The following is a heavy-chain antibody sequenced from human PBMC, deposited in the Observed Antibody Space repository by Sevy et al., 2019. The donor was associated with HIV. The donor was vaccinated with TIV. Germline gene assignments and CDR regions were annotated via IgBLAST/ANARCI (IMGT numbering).Heavy chain of an antibody. J-gene: IGHJ6*02. Sequence: GGSLRLSCAASGFTFDDYAMHWVRQAPGKGLEWVSGISWNSGSIGYADSVKGRFTISRDNAKNSLYLQMNSLRAEDTALNYCAKDIRGIAVAGTGLYYYYYGMDVWGQGTTVTVSS. CDR2: ISWNSGSI. D-gene: IGHD6-19*01. CDR3: AKDIRGIAVAGTGLYYYYYGMDV. V-gene: IGHV3-9*01. CDR1: GFTFDDYA.